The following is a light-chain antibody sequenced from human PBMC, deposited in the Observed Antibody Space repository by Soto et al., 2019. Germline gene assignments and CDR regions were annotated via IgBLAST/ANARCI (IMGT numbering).Light chain of an antibody. Sequence: QSVLTQPPSASGSPGQSVTISCTGTSSDVGGYNYVSWYQQHPGKAPKLMISDVSKRPSGVPDRFSGSKSGNTASLTVSGLQSEDEADYYCSSYAGRNPVIFGGGTKLTVL. CDR2: DVS. CDR3: SSYAGRNPVI. J-gene: IGLJ2*01. V-gene: IGLV2-8*01. CDR1: SSDVGGYNY.